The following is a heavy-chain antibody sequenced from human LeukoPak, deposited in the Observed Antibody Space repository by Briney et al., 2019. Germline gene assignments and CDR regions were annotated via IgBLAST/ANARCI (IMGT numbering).Heavy chain of an antibody. J-gene: IGHJ4*02. CDR1: GDSIRSDR. V-gene: IGHV4-4*09. CDR3: ARTPARSGWAYYFHY. Sequence: SETLSLTCAVSGDSIRSDRWNWIRQIPGKGLEWIGYIYHTATTNYNHSFRTRVTMSLDTSNNQFSLRLTSVTAADTAVYYCARTPARSGWAYYFHYWGQGALVTVSS. D-gene: IGHD6-19*01. CDR2: IYHTATT.